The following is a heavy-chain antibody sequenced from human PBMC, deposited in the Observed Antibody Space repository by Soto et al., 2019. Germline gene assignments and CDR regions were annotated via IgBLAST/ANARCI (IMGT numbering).Heavy chain of an antibody. CDR2: INHSGST. V-gene: IGHV4-34*01. CDR3: ARASRDYAYYYGMDV. Sequence: SETLSLTCAVYGGSFSGHYWSWIRQPPGKGLEWIGEINHSGSTNYNPSLKSRVTISVDTSKNQFSLKLSSVTAADTAVYYCARASRDYAYYYGMDVWGQGTTVTVSS. J-gene: IGHJ6*02. D-gene: IGHD4-17*01. CDR1: GGSFSGHY.